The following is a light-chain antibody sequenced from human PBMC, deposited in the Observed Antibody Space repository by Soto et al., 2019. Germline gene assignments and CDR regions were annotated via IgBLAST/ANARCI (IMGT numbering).Light chain of an antibody. CDR2: AAS. V-gene: IGKV3-15*01. CDR1: HSVFSD. J-gene: IGKJ2*01. CDR3: QQYNKWPPVYT. Sequence: EIVMTQSPAALSVSPGERATLSCRASHSVFSDLAWYQQKPGQAPRLLIFAASTRATGIPARFSGSGSGTEFTLTISSLQSEDSAVYYCQQYNKWPPVYTFGQGTKLEIK.